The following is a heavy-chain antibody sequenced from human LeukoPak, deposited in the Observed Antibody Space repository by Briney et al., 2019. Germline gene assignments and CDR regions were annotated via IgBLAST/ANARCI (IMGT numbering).Heavy chain of an antibody. CDR1: GFMFSEYW. CDR3: AREAPPHDTSDYEY. J-gene: IGHJ4*02. V-gene: IGHV3-7*01. Sequence: GGSLRLSCAASGFMFSEYWMSWVRQARGKGLEWVVNISQDGRTKYYVDSVKGRFTIFRDNARNSLYLQMNSLRVEDTGVYYCAREAPPHDTSDYEYWGLGTLVTVSS. CDR2: ISQDGRTK. D-gene: IGHD3-22*01.